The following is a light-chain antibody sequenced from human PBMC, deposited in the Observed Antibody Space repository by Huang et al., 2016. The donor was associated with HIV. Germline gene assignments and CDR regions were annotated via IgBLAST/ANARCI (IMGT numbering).Light chain of an antibody. CDR1: RHMYSY. V-gene: IGKV1-33*01. CDR2: DAA. J-gene: IGKJ3*01. CDR3: QQYDSLPRT. Sequence: DIQMTQSPSSLSASIGDRVTITCRASRHMYSYLNWYQHRPGKAPKLLIYDAANLEVGVPSRFSGSGSGRNFTRIISSLQPEDFATYYCQQYDSLPRTFGPGTKV.